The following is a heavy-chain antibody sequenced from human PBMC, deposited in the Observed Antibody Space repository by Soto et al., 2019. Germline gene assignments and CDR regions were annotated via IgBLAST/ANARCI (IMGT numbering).Heavy chain of an antibody. CDR1: GFTFSSYS. Sequence: GGSLRLSCAASGFTFSSYSMNWVRQAPGKGLEWVSSISSSSSYIYYADSVKGRFTISRDNAKNSLYLQMNSLRAEDTAVYYCARDNRQLVRGVIVKGDYWGQGTLVTVSS. CDR3: ARDNRQLVRGVIVKGDY. V-gene: IGHV3-21*01. D-gene: IGHD3-10*01. J-gene: IGHJ4*02. CDR2: ISSSSSYI.